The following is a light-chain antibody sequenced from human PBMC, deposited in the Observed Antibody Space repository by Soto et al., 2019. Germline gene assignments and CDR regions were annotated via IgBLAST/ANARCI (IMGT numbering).Light chain of an antibody. J-gene: IGLJ3*02. CDR3: AACDDLLNWV. CDR1: SSNIGSNY. CDR2: RNN. Sequence: QSVLTQPPSASGTPGQRVTISCSGSSSNIGSNYVYWYQQLPGTAPKLLIYRNNQRPSGVPDRFSGSKSGTSASLAISGLRSEDDADYYCAACDDLLNWVFGGGTKLTVL. V-gene: IGLV1-47*01.